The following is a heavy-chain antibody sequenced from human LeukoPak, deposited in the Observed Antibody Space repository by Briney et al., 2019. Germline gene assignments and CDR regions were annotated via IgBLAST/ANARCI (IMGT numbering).Heavy chain of an antibody. J-gene: IGHJ4*02. Sequence: GGSLRLSYAASGFPLSSYAMSWVREAPGRGREWVSAISGSGGSTYYADSVKGRFTISRDNSKNTLYLQMNSLRAEDTAVYYCAKGGAYYYDSSAYYRDWGQGTLVTVSS. V-gene: IGHV3-23*01. D-gene: IGHD3-22*01. CDR3: AKGGAYYYDSSAYYRD. CDR1: GFPLSSYA. CDR2: ISGSGGST.